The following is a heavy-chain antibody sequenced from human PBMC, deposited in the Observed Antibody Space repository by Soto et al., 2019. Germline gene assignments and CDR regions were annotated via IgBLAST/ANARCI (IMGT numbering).Heavy chain of an antibody. Sequence: ASVKVSCKASGYTFSNFAMHWVRQAPGQRLEWMGWINAGNWNTKYSQKFQGRVTFTRDTSANTAYMELSSLISEDTAVYYCARPKDYDDCLDLWGQGTLVTVSS. CDR1: GYTFSNFA. V-gene: IGHV1-3*01. J-gene: IGHJ4*02. D-gene: IGHD3-22*01. CDR3: ARPKDYDDCLDL. CDR2: INAGNWNT.